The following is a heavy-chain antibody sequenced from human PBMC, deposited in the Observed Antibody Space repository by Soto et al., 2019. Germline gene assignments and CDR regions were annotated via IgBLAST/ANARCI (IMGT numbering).Heavy chain of an antibody. CDR3: AKDRFGIVGPVDY. Sequence: LGGSLRLSCAASGLIFSDYAMSWVRQAPGKGLECVACISGSGGDTFYADSVKGRFTISRDNSKNTLSLHMNSLRVDDTAVYFCAKDRFGIVGPVDYWGQGTLVTVSS. V-gene: IGHV3-23*01. CDR2: ISGSGGDT. CDR1: GLIFSDYA. D-gene: IGHD1-26*01. J-gene: IGHJ4*02.